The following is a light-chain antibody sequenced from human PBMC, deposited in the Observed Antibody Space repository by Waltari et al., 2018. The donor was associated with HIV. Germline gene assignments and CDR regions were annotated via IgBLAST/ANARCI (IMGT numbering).Light chain of an antibody. J-gene: IGKJ4*01. V-gene: IGKV1-39*01. CDR1: QHINMY. CDR3: QQTIRIPFI. CDR2: SAS. Sequence: DIQMTQSPSSLSAFVRGKVTITCRASQHINMYLNWYQQKPGKAPTLLISSASILQSGVPSRFSGSGSGPQFGLIIVGLQPEDSATYFCQQTIRIPFIFGGGSRVQI.